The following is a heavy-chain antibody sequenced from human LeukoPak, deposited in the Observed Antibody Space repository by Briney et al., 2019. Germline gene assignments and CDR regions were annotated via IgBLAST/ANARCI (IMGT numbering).Heavy chain of an antibody. D-gene: IGHD4-17*01. CDR3: AKHRENYGDSCLDDY. CDR1: GFTFSSYA. J-gene: IGHJ4*02. V-gene: IGHV3-23*01. CDR2: ISGSGSGT. Sequence: GGSLRLSCAAPGFTFSSYAMSRVRQAPGKGLEWVSVISGSGSGTYYADSVKGRFTISRDNSKNTLYLRMNSLRAEDTASYYCAKHRENYGDSCLDDYWGQGTLVTVSS.